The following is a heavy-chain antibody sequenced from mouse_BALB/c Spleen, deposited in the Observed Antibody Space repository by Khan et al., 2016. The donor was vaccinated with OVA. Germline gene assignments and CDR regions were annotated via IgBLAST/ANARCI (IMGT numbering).Heavy chain of an antibody. V-gene: IGHV3-2*02. Sequence: EVQLQESGPGLVKPSQSLSLTCTVTGYSITSDYAWNWIRQFPGNKLEWMGYISYIGSTSYNPSLKSRISITRDTSKNQFFLQLNSVTTEDTATYHCARLGPGFAYWGQGTLVTVSA. CDR3: ARLGPGFAY. CDR1: GYSITSDYA. J-gene: IGHJ3*01. D-gene: IGHD4-1*01. CDR2: ISYIGST.